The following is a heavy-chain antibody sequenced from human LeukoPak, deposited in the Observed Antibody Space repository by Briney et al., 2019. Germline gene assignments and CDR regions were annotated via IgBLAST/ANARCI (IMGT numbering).Heavy chain of an antibody. CDR2: ILSDGSKE. J-gene: IGHJ4*02. V-gene: IGHV3-33*06. Sequence: GGSLRLSCAASGFSFSSYGMHWVRQAPGKGLEWVAVILSDGSKEFYTDSVKGRFTISRDNSKNTLYLQMTSLRAEDTAVYYCAKELWFGEPFDYWGQGTLVTVSS. CDR3: AKELWFGEPFDY. D-gene: IGHD3-10*01. CDR1: GFSFSSYG.